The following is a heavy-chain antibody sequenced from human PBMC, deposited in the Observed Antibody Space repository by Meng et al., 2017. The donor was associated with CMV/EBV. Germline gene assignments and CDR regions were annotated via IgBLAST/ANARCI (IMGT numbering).Heavy chain of an antibody. J-gene: IGHJ6*02. CDR1: GFTVSSNY. V-gene: IGHV3-66*02. D-gene: IGHD5-18*01. CDR3: ARDQRGYSYTTFYYYYYGMDV. Sequence: GESLKISCAASGFTVSSNYMSWVRQAPGKGLEWVSVIYSGGSTYYADSVKGRFTISRDNSKNTLYLQMNSLRAEDTAVYYCARDQRGYSYTTFYYYYYGMDVWGQGTTVTVSS. CDR2: IYSGGST.